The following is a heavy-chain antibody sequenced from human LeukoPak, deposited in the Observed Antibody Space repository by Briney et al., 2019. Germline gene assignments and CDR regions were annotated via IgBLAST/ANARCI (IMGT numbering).Heavy chain of an antibody. CDR3: ARGPSLYYYDSSGYYYLLDY. Sequence: GGSLRLSCAASGFTFSSYAMHWVRQAPGKGLEYVSAISSNGGSTYYANSVKGRFTISRDNSKNTLYLQMGSLRAEDMAVYNCARGPSLYYYDSSGYYYLLDYWGQGTLVTVSS. V-gene: IGHV3-64*01. D-gene: IGHD3-22*01. CDR2: ISSNGGST. J-gene: IGHJ4*02. CDR1: GFTFSSYA.